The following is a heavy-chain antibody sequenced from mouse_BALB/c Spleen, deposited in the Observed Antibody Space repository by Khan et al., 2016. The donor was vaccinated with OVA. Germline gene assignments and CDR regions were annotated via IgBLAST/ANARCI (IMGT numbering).Heavy chain of an antibody. Sequence: VQLVESGAELVRPGASVKLSCKTSGYIFTSYWIHWVKQRPGQGLEWIARIYPGTDNSYYNEKFEDKATLTADKSSSTAYMQLSSLKSEDSNVYFYAREEALYHFAHWGQGTTLTVSS. CDR3: AREEALYHFAH. J-gene: IGHJ2*01. D-gene: IGHD3-2*02. CDR2: IYPGTDNS. CDR1: GYIFTSYW. V-gene: IGHV1-76*01.